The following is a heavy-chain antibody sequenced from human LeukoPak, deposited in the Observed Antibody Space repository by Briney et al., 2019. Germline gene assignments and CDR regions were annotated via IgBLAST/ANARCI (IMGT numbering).Heavy chain of an antibody. V-gene: IGHV4-39*07. D-gene: IGHD3-22*01. Sequence: PSETLSLTCTVSGGSISSSSYYWGWIRQPPGKGLEWIGSIYYSGSTYCNPSLKSRVTISVDTSKNQFSLKLSSVTAADTAVYYCARVTGYIVEDYFDYWGQGTLVTVSS. J-gene: IGHJ4*02. CDR2: IYYSGST. CDR3: ARVTGYIVEDYFDY. CDR1: GGSISSSSYY.